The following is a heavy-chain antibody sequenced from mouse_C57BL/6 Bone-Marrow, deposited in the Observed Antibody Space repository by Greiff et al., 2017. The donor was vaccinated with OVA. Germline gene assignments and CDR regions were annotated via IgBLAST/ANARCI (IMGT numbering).Heavy chain of an antibody. CDR2: IYPGDGDT. J-gene: IGHJ1*03. CDR1: GYAFSSYW. CDR3: ARGDDGFPHWYFDV. Sequence: QVQLQQSGAELVKPGASVKISCKASGYAFSSYWMNWVKQRPGKGLEWIGQIYPGDGDTNYNGKFKGKATLTADKSSNTAYMQLSSLTSEDSAVYFCARGDDGFPHWYFDVWGTRTTVTVAS. V-gene: IGHV1-80*01. D-gene: IGHD2-3*01.